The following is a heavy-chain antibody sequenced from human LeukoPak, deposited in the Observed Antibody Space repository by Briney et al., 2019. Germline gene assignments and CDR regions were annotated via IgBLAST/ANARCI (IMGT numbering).Heavy chain of an antibody. V-gene: IGHV3-53*01. D-gene: IGHD3-22*01. J-gene: IGHJ4*02. CDR2: IYSGGST. CDR3: ARDFYDSSGYQAFDY. CDR1: GFTVSSNY. Sequence: GGSLRLSCAASGFTVSSNYMSWVRQAPGKGLEWVSVIYSGGSTYYADSVKGRFTISRDNSKNTLYLQMNSLRAEDTAVYYCARDFYDSSGYQAFDYWGQGTLVTVSS.